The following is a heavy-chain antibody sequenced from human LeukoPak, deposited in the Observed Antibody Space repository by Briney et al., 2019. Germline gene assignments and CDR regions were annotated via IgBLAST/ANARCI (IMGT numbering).Heavy chain of an antibody. CDR3: ARAGGQLVRFDRWWFDP. D-gene: IGHD6-13*01. CDR2: IIPIFDTG. Sequence: SVKVSCKASGYTFSSYAISWVRQAPGQGLEWMGGIIPIFDTGNYAQKFQGRLTITADESTSTAYMELSSLRSEDTAVYYCARAGGQLVRFDRWWFDPWGQGTLVTVSS. CDR1: GYTFSSYA. V-gene: IGHV1-69*13. J-gene: IGHJ5*02.